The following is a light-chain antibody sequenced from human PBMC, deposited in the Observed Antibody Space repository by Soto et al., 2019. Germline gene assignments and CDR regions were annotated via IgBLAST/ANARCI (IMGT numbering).Light chain of an antibody. Sequence: HLILCAPVGQRVTIPSRASQSISRWFAWYQQKPGKPPKLLIYDASSLDSGVPSRFSGSGSGTAFTLTISSLQPDDFATYYCQQYNSYPITFGHGTRLEIK. J-gene: IGKJ5*01. CDR3: QQYNSYPIT. CDR2: DAS. V-gene: IGKV1-5*01. CDR1: QSISRW.